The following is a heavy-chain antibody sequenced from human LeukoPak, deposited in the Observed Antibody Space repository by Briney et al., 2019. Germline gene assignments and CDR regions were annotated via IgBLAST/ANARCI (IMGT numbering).Heavy chain of an antibody. CDR1: GGSFSGYY. CDR2: INHSGST. Sequence: SETLSLTCAVYGGSFSGYYWSWIRQPPGKGLEWIGEINHSGSTNYNPSLKSRVTISVDTSKNQFSLKLSSVTAADTAVYYCARGDGYNYVHAFDIWGQGTMVTVSS. CDR3: ARGDGYNYVHAFDI. J-gene: IGHJ3*02. D-gene: IGHD5-24*01. V-gene: IGHV4-34*01.